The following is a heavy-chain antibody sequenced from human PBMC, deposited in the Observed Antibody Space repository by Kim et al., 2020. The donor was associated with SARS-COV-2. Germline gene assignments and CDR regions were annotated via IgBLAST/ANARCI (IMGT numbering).Heavy chain of an antibody. V-gene: IGHV3-33*01. D-gene: IGHD3-10*01. CDR3: ARDLPITMVRGVIEAPSDY. CDR1: GFTFSSYG. CDR2: IWYDGSNK. J-gene: IGHJ4*02. Sequence: GGSLRLSCAASGFTFSSYGMHWVRQAPGKGLEWVAVIWYDGSNKYYADSVKGRFTISRDNSKNTLYLQMNSLRAEDTAVYYCARDLPITMVRGVIEAPSDYWGQGTLVTVSS.